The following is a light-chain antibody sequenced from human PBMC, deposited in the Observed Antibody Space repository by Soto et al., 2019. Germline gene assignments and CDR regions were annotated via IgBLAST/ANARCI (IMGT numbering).Light chain of an antibody. V-gene: IGLV2-8*01. J-gene: IGLJ1*01. CDR2: EVS. CDR1: SSDVGSYNY. Sequence: QSALTQPPSASGSPVQSVTSSCTGTSSDVGSYNYVSWYQQHPGKAPKLMIYEVSKRPSGVPDRFSGSKSGNTASLTVSGLQAEDEADYYCSSYAGSNNWNFGTGTKLTVL. CDR3: SSYAGSNNWN.